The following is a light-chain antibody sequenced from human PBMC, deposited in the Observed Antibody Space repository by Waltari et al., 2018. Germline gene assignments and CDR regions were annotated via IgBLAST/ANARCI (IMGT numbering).Light chain of an antibody. CDR2: EDT. J-gene: IGLJ3*02. CDR3: CAHAGSGIWV. CDR1: SSDVGSYNL. V-gene: IGLV2-23*01. Sequence: QSALTQPASVSGSPGQSITLSCTGTSSDVGSYNLVSWYQQHPGKVPKLLFYEDTKRPSGFSDRCSGSKSGNTASLTFAGLQAEDEADYHCCAHAGSGIWVFGGGTKLTVL.